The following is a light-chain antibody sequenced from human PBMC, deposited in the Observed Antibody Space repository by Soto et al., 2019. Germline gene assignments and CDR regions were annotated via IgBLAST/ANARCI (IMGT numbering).Light chain of an antibody. CDR2: GAS. CDR3: QQYNNWPS. V-gene: IGKV3-15*01. J-gene: IGKJ1*01. CDR1: QSVSSSY. Sequence: EIGLTQSPVTLSLSPGERATLSCRASQSVSSSYLAWYQQKPGQAPRLLIYGASTRATGIPARFSGSGSGTEFTLTISSLQSEDFAVYYCQQYNNWPSFGQGTKVDIK.